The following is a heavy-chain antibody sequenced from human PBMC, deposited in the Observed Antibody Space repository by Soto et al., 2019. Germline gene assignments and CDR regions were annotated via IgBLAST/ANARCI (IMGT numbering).Heavy chain of an antibody. V-gene: IGHV1-18*01. CDR2: MSADNGNT. CDR1: GYTFTSYG. CDR3: ARDERVEGRLEY. D-gene: IGHD3-3*01. Sequence: GASVKVSCKASGYTFTSYGISWVRQAPGQGLEWMGWMSADNGNTYYAQKFQGRVTMTTDTSTSTAYMELRSLRSDDTAVYYCARDERVEGRLEYWGQGTLVTVSS. J-gene: IGHJ4*02.